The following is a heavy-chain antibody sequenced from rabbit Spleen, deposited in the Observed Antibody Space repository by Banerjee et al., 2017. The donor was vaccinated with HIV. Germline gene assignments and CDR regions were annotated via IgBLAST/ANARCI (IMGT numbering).Heavy chain of an antibody. J-gene: IGHJ4*01. D-gene: IGHD2-1*01. Sequence: QSLEESGGGLVQPEGSLTLTCTASGFSFSSSYYMCWVRQAPGKGLEWIACIYTGGSGSTAYASWAKGRFTVSKTSSTTVTLQLHSLTAADTATYFCARGSATMTMMITGFFFNLWGPGTLVTVS. V-gene: IGHV1S40*01. CDR2: IYTGGSGST. CDR1: GFSFSSSYY. CDR3: ARGSATMTMMITGFFFNL.